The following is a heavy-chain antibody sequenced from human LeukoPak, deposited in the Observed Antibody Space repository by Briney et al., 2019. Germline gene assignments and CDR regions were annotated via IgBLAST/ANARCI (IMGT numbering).Heavy chain of an antibody. J-gene: IGHJ6*02. CDR2: IYYSGST. Sequence: NPSETLSLTCTVSGGSISSSSYYWGWIRQPPGKGLEWIGSIYYSGSTYYNPSLKSRVTISVDTSKNQFSLKLSSVTAADTAVYYCARRITRAPGYYYGMDVWGLGTTVTVAS. CDR1: GGSISSSSYY. V-gene: IGHV4-39*07. CDR3: ARRITRAPGYYYGMDV.